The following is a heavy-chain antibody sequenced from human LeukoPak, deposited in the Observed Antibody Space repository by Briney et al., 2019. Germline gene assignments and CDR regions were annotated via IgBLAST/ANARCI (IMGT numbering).Heavy chain of an antibody. V-gene: IGHV4-34*01. CDR3: ARGSPGIAAAGSRLEYFQH. CDR2: INHSGST. CDR1: GGSFGGYY. Sequence: SETLSLTCAVYGGSFGGYYWSWIRQPPGKGLEWIGEINHSGSTNYNPSLKSRVTISVDTSKNQFSLKLSSVTAADTAVYYCARGSPGIAAAGSRLEYFQHRGQGTLVTVSS. D-gene: IGHD6-13*01. J-gene: IGHJ1*01.